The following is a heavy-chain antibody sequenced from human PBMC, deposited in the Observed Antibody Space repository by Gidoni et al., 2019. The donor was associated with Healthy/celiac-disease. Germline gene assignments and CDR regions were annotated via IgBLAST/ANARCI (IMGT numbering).Heavy chain of an antibody. Sequence: QVQLQESGPGLVKPSQTLSLTCTVSGGSISSGSYYWSWIRQPAGKGLEWIGRIYTSGSTNYNPSLKSRVTISVDTSKNQFSLKLSSVTAADTAVYYCARAEGGEYYYDSSGYYKHGPAFDIWGQGTMVTVSS. V-gene: IGHV4-61*02. CDR2: IYTSGST. D-gene: IGHD3-22*01. J-gene: IGHJ3*02. CDR1: GGSISSGSYY. CDR3: ARAEGGEYYYDSSGYYKHGPAFDI.